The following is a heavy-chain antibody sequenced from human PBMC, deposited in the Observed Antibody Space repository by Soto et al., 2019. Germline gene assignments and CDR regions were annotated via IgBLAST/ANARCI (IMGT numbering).Heavy chain of an antibody. Sequence: SETLSLTCTVSGGSINTFYWSWVRQPAGKGLEWIGRIFSSGSASFNPSLESRVAMSVDTSKNHFSLNLSSVTAADMAVYYCAREGSYSAYNFAHGIQLWSFDFWGQGALVTVSA. CDR1: GGSINTFY. D-gene: IGHD5-12*01. J-gene: IGHJ4*02. CDR2: IFSSGSA. V-gene: IGHV4-4*07. CDR3: AREGSYSAYNFAHGIQLWSFDF.